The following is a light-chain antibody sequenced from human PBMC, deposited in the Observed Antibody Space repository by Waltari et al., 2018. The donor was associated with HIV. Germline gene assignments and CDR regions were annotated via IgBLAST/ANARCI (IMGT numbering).Light chain of an antibody. CDR1: TSDIGGYTH. V-gene: IGLV2-14*01. CDR2: EVS. J-gene: IGLJ2*01. CDR3: SSYTSSSTVV. Sequence: QSAPTQPASVSGSPGQSITISCTGTTSDIGGYTHVSWYQQHPDKAHKLVIYEVSNRPSGVSNRLSGSKSGNTASLTISGLQAEDEADYYCSSYTSSSTVVFGGGTKLTVL.